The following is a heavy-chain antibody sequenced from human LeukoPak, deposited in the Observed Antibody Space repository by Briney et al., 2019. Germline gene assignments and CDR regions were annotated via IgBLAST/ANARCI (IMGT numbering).Heavy chain of an antibody. CDR3: ARDALDSSGWFYHGMDV. D-gene: IGHD6-19*01. Sequence: SETLSLTCTVSGGSISSYYWNWIRQSAGRGLEWIGRFYTGGSTNYNPSLKSRVTMSVDTSKNQFSLKLTSVIAADTAVYYRARDALDSSGWFYHGMDVWGQGTTVTVSS. J-gene: IGHJ6*02. CDR1: GGSISSYY. V-gene: IGHV4-4*07. CDR2: FYTGGST.